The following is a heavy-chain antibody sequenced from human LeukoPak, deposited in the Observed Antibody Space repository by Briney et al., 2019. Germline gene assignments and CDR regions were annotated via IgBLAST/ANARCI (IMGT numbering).Heavy chain of an antibody. CDR1: GFTFSNYA. J-gene: IGHJ4*02. CDR2: ISYDGSKK. V-gene: IGHV3-30-3*01. D-gene: IGHD6-13*01. Sequence: GGSVRLSCAASGFTFSNYAMHWVRQAPGKGLEWMTGISYDGSKKYSADSVTGRFTISRDNSENTLYLQMNSLRVEDTAVYYCARGAGGSSSWSTIRYVDCWGQGTLVTVSS. CDR3: ARGAGGSSSWSTIRYVDC.